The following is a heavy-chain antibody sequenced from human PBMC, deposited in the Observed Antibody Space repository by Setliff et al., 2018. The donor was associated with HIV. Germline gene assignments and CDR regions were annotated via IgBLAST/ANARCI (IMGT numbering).Heavy chain of an antibody. CDR2: TNNGGSIT. CDR1: GFTLSDHW. J-gene: IGHJ4*02. V-gene: IGHV3-74*01. D-gene: IGHD3-22*01. Sequence: HGESLKISCAASGFTLSDHWMHWVRQVPGKGLVWVSRTNNGGSITNYADFVKGRFTMSRDSAKNTLYLQMNSLRVEYTAVYYCARHGYYDSIGYYFILYFDYWGQGTRVTVS. CDR3: ARHGYYDSIGYYFILYFDY.